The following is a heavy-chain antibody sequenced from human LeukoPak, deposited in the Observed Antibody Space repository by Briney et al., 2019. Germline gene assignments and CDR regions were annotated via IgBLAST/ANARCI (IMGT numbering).Heavy chain of an antibody. Sequence: PSETLSLTCTVSGGSIISHYWSWIRQPPGKGLEWIGYTYYSGSTKYNPSLESRVTISVDTSKNQFSLRLSSVTAADTAVFYCARHSPAYCSDTSCTIFDYWGQGTLVTVSS. CDR2: TYYSGST. CDR3: ARHSPAYCSDTSCTIFDY. V-gene: IGHV4-59*08. CDR1: GGSIISHY. D-gene: IGHD2-2*01. J-gene: IGHJ4*02.